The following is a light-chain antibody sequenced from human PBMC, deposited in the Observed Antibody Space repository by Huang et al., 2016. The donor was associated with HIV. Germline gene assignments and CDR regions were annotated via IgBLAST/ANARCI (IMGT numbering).Light chain of an antibody. V-gene: IGKV3-11*01. CDR3: QQRRSWPLT. Sequence: VLTQSPPTLSLFPGETATLSCRASQTIGTYGAWYQQRPGQEPRRLIYDGSNRAAGCPVRMSGAGSGTTFTLSISGLESEDFGVYDCQQRRSWPLTFGGGTKVEV. CDR1: QTIGTY. J-gene: IGKJ4*01. CDR2: DGS.